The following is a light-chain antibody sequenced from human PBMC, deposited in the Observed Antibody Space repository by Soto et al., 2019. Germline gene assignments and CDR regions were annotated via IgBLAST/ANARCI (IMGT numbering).Light chain of an antibody. CDR1: QSVSTRY. Sequence: ESMLTQSPGTLSLSPGERATLSCRASQSVSTRYLAWYQQKPGQAPRLLIYGASIRATGIPDRFSGSGSGTDIPLTISRLEPEDFAVYYCHQFGNSPPAFTFGQGTKLEIK. J-gene: IGKJ2*01. CDR3: HQFGNSPPAFT. V-gene: IGKV3-20*01. CDR2: GAS.